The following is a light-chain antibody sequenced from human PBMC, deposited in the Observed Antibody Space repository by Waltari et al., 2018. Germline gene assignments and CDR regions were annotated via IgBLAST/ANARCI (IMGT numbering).Light chain of an antibody. J-gene: IGLJ3*02. Sequence: QSALTQPASVSWSPGPSITLSCTGTSRDVGGYNYVSWFQQHPGKAPKLMIYDVTNRPSGVSNRFSGSKSGDTASLTISGLQAEDEADYYCFSYTSSSTWVFGGGTKLTVL. CDR1: SRDVGGYNY. CDR3: FSYTSSSTWV. CDR2: DVT. V-gene: IGLV2-14*03.